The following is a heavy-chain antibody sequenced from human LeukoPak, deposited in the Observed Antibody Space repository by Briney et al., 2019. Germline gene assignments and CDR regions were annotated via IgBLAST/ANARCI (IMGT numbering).Heavy chain of an antibody. J-gene: IGHJ4*02. CDR1: GFTVSSNY. CDR3: AREICSGGSCHIDY. Sequence: GGSLRLSCAASGFTVSSNYMSWVRQAPGKGLEWVSVIYSGGSTYYADSVKGRFTISRDNSKNTLYLQMNSQRAEDTAVYYCAREICSGGSCHIDYWGQGTLVTVSS. D-gene: IGHD2-15*01. V-gene: IGHV3-53*01. CDR2: IYSGGST.